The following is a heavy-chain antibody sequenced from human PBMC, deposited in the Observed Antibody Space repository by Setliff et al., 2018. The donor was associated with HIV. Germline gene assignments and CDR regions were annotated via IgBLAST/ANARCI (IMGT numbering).Heavy chain of an antibody. J-gene: IGHJ3*02. Sequence: WETLSLTCAVSGDSVSGYYWSWIRQPAGRGLEWIGRVHNSAGSNYNPSLKSRVTMSVDTAKNQLSLKLTAVSAADTAVYYCARDRIEVLADSPHDVFDIWGRGIMVTVSS. D-gene: IGHD3-22*01. CDR1: GDSVSGYY. CDR2: VHNSAGS. V-gene: IGHV4-4*07. CDR3: ARDRIEVLADSPHDVFDI.